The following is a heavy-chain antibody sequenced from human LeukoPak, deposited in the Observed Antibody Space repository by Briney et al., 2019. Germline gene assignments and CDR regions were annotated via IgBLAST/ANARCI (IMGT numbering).Heavy chain of an antibody. CDR3: AKPYARNSSGWYGDY. CDR2: ISYDGSNK. V-gene: IGHV3-30*04. Sequence: GGSLRLSCAASGFTFSSYAMHWVRQAPGKGLEWVAVISYDGSNKYYADSVKGRFTISRDNSKNTLYLQMNSLRAEDTAVYYCAKPYARNSSGWYGDYWGQGTLVTVSS. J-gene: IGHJ4*02. CDR1: GFTFSSYA. D-gene: IGHD6-19*01.